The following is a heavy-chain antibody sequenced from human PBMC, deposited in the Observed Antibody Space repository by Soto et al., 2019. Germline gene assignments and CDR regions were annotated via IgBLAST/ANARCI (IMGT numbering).Heavy chain of an antibody. CDR2: IIPIFGTA. V-gene: IGHV1-69*13. D-gene: IGHD3-10*01. CDR3: ARSRLITMVRGGPIDY. J-gene: IGHJ4*02. Sequence: SVKVSCKASGGTFSSYAISWVRQAPGQGLEWMGGIIPIFGTANYAQKFQGRITITADESTSTAYMELSSLRSEDTAVYYCARSRLITMVRGGPIDYWGQGTLVTVSS. CDR1: GGTFSSYA.